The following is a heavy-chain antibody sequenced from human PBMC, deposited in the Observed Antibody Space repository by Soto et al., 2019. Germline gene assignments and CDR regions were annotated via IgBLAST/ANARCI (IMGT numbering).Heavy chain of an antibody. Sequence: QVQLVESGGGVVQPGKSLRVSCAASGFAFSTYAMHWVRQAPGKGLEWVALISFDGSNQYYADSVKGRFTISSDNSRNTLYLQMNSLRTEDTAVYYCRGRQLWPVPEDYWGQGTLVTVSS. CDR3: RGRQLWPVPEDY. V-gene: IGHV3-30-3*01. J-gene: IGHJ4*02. CDR2: ISFDGSNQ. CDR1: GFAFSTYA. D-gene: IGHD5-18*01.